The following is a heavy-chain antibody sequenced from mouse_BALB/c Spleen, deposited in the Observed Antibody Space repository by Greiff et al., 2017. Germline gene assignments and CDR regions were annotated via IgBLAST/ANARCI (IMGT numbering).Heavy chain of an antibody. CDR3: ARDD. V-gene: IGHV5-12-1*01. J-gene: IGHJ3*01. CDR2: ISSGGGST. Sequence: EVQGVESGGGLVKPGGSLKLSCAASGFAFSGYDMSWVRQTPEKRLEWVAYISSGGGSTYYPDTMKGRFTISRDNAKNTLYLQMSSLKSEDTAMYYCARDDWGQGTLVTVSA. CDR1: GFAFSGYD.